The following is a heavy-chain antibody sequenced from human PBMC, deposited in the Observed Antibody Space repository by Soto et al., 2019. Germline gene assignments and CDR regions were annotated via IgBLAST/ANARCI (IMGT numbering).Heavy chain of an antibody. J-gene: IGHJ6*03. CDR2: INSDGSST. V-gene: IGHV3-74*01. CDR1: GFIFSSYW. Sequence: GGSLRLSCAASGFIFSSYWMHWVRQAPGKGLVWVSRINSDGSSTSYADSVKGRFTISRDNAKNTLYLQMNSLRAEDTAVYYCARGERQPEWNYYYYYYMDVWGKGTTVTVSS. D-gene: IGHD3-3*01. CDR3: ARGERQPEWNYYYYYYMDV.